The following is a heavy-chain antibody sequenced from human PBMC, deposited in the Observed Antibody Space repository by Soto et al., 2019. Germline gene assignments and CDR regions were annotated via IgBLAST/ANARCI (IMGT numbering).Heavy chain of an antibody. CDR3: ARGHRVPGAIYYYHGMDA. J-gene: IGHJ6*02. CDR2: IYYSVST. V-gene: IGHV4-31*03. D-gene: IGHD2-2*01. CDR1: GGSISSGGYY. Sequence: SETLSLTCTVSGGSISSGGYYWSWIRQHPGKGLEWIGDIYYSVSTYYNPSLKSRVTISVDTSKNQFSLKLSSVTAADTTVYYCARGHRVPGAIYYYHGMDAWGQGTTVTAS.